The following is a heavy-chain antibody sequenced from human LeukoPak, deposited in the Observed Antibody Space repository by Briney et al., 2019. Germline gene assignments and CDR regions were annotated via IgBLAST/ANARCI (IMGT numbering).Heavy chain of an antibody. J-gene: IGHJ3*01. D-gene: IGHD3-16*02. CDR1: GLTFSGSA. CDR3: ARDMQLST. V-gene: IGHV3-23*01. Sequence: GESLRLSCAASGLTFSGSAMSWVRQAPGEGLEWVSLISYSGTNSYYTDSVRGRLTISRDNSKDTLFLQMNSLRAEDTAIYYCARDMQLSTWGLGTMVTASS. CDR2: ISYSGTNS.